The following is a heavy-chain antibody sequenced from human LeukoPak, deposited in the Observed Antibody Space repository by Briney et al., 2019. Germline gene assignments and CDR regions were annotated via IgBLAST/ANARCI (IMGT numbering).Heavy chain of an antibody. CDR2: SSGSGDDM. V-gene: IGHV3-23*01. J-gene: IGHJ6*03. Sequence: GGSLRLSCAASGFTFRHYAMTWVCQAPGKGQELVSVSSGSGDDMDYAESVQGRFTISTHHSKTTLYLAMKRLRGEDTAVYYCAKVYLSGGSTDFWSCYQYYYLDVGGKGTMVTVSS. D-gene: IGHD3-3*01. CDR3: AKVYLSGGSTDFWSCYQYYYLDV. CDR1: GFTFRHYA.